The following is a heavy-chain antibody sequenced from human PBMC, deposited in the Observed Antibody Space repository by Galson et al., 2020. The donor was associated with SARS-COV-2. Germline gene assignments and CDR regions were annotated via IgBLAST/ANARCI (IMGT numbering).Heavy chain of an antibody. Sequence: WVRQAPGQGLEWMGRINPNSGGTNYAQKFQGRVTMTRDTSISTAYMELSRLRSDDTAVYYCARDGLGRGWLEQPYFDYWGQGTLVTVSS. D-gene: IGHD3-10*01. V-gene: IGHV1-2*06. CDR3: ARDGLGRGWLEQPYFDY. J-gene: IGHJ4*02. CDR2: INPNSGGT.